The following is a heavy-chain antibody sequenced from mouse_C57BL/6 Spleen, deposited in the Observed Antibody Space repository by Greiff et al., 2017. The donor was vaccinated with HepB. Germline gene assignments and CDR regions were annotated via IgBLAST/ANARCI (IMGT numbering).Heavy chain of an antibody. CDR3: ARDAGTYAMDY. CDR1: GFTFSSYA. V-gene: IGHV5-4*01. J-gene: IGHJ4*01. D-gene: IGHD4-1*01. Sequence: VQLKESGGGLVKPGGSLKLSCAASGFTFSSYAMSWVRQTPEKRLEWVATISDGGSYTYYPDNVKGRFTISRDNAKNNLYLQMSHLKSEDTAMYYCARDAGTYAMDYWGQGTSVTVSP. CDR2: ISDGGSYT.